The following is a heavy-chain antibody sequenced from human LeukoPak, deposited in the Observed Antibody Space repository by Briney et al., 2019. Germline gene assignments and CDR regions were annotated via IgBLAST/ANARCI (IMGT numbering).Heavy chain of an antibody. CDR2: IYYSGST. CDR1: GGSISSYY. Sequence: PSETLSLTCTVSGGSISSYYWSWIRQPAGKGLEWIGSIYYSGSTYYNPSLKSRVTISVDTSKNQFSLKLSSVTAADTAVYYCASLNGWELPGTLDYWGQGTLVTVSS. J-gene: IGHJ4*02. V-gene: IGHV4-59*05. D-gene: IGHD1-26*01. CDR3: ASLNGWELPGTLDY.